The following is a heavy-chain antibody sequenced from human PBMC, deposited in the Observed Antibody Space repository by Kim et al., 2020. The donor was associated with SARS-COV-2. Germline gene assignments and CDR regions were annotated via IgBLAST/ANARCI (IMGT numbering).Heavy chain of an antibody. D-gene: IGHD6-13*01. CDR3: VRDSNWSFDY. V-gene: IGHV3-48*02. J-gene: IGHJ4*02. CDR2: I. Sequence: IHDTDSVKGRFTISRDNAENSLYLQMNSLRDEDTAVYYCVRDSNWSFDYWGQGTLVTVSS.